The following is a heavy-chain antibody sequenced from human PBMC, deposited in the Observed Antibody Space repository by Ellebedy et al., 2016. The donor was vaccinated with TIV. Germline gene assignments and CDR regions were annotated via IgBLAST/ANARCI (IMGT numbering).Heavy chain of an antibody. J-gene: IGHJ3*02. CDR1: GYTFTRSG. D-gene: IGHD3-9*01. CDR2: ISTYRGNT. Sequence: AASVKVSCKASGYTFTRSGISWVRQAPGQGLEWMGWISTYRGNTNFAQKFQGRVTMTTDTSTSTAYMELSSLRSDDTAVYYCARYADDILTGYYAFDIWGQGTMVTVSS. CDR3: ARYADDILTGYYAFDI. V-gene: IGHV1-18*01.